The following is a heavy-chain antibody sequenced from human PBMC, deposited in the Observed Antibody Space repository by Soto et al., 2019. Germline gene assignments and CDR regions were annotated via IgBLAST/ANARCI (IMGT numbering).Heavy chain of an antibody. Sequence: SLTCSRRGADVNIGKYYWSWIRHVPGKGLEWIGHIYVTGAVDYNPSLRDRITISQDTSERQFSLNLRLVTAADTAVYYCARLRIATNNYKWFDPWGQGTLVPVSS. J-gene: IGHJ5*02. CDR2: IYVTGAV. CDR3: ARLRIATNNYKWFDP. V-gene: IGHV4-31*03. CDR1: GADVNIGKYY. D-gene: IGHD2-21*01.